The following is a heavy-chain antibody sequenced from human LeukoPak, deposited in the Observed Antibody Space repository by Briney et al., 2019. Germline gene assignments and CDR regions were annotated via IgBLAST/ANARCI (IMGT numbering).Heavy chain of an antibody. CDR3: ARVPLVASAGNTFGD. J-gene: IGHJ4*02. Sequence: SGTLSLTCAVSGGSISSSNWWSWVRQPPGKGLEWIGEISHSEYTNDNPSLRSRVTISVDKSKNQFSLTLRSVTAADTAVYYCARVPLVASAGNTFGDWGQGTLVTVSS. V-gene: IGHV4-4*02. CDR2: ISHSEYT. D-gene: IGHD6-13*01. CDR1: GGSISSSNW.